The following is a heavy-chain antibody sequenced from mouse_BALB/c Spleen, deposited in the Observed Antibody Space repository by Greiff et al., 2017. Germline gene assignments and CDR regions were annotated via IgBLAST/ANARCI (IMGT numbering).Heavy chain of an antibody. J-gene: IGHJ4*01. CDR1: GFTFTDYY. CDR2: IRNKANGYTT. D-gene: IGHD2-4*01. V-gene: IGHV7-3*02. Sequence: EVMLVESGGGLVQPGGSLRLSCATSGFTFTDYYMSWVRQPPGKALEWLGFIRNKANGYTTEYSASVKGRFTISRDNSQSILYLKMNTLRAEDSATYYCAREEITGAMDYWGQGTSVTVSS. CDR3: AREEITGAMDY.